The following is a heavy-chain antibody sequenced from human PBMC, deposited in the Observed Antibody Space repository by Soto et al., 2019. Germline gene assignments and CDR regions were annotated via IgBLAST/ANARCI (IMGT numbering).Heavy chain of an antibody. V-gene: IGHV1-18*01. CDR1: GYTFTSYG. J-gene: IGHJ5*02. D-gene: IGHD3-10*01. Sequence: ASVKVSCKASGYTFTSYGISWVRQAPGQGLEWMGWISAYNGNTNYAQKLQGRVTMTTDTSTSKAYMELRSLGSDDTAVYYCARENTMVRGVIITKRGWFDPWGQGTLVTVSS. CDR2: ISAYNGNT. CDR3: ARENTMVRGVIITKRGWFDP.